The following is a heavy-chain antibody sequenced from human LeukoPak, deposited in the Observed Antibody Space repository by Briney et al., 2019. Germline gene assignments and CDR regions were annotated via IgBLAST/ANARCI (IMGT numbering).Heavy chain of an antibody. D-gene: IGHD3-22*01. Sequence: GASVKVSCKASVYTFTGYYMHWVRQAPGQGLEWMGWINPNSGGTNYAQKFQGRVTMTRDTSISTAYMELSRLRSDDTAVYYCARLYDSSGHQGRHFDYWGQGTLVTVSS. V-gene: IGHV1-2*02. J-gene: IGHJ4*02. CDR1: VYTFTGYY. CDR2: INPNSGGT. CDR3: ARLYDSSGHQGRHFDY.